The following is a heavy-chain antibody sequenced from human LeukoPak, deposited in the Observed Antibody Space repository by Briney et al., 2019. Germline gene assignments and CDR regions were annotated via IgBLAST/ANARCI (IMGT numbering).Heavy chain of an antibody. CDR3: ARGHYSSSWYYFEY. J-gene: IGHJ4*02. V-gene: IGHV1-2*02. D-gene: IGHD6-13*01. Sequence: GASVKVSCKASGYTFTGYYMHWVRQAPGQGLEWMGWINPNSGGTNYAQKFQGRVTMTRDTSISTASMELSSLKPDDTAVYYCARGHYSSSWYYFEYWGQGTLVTVSS. CDR1: GYTFTGYY. CDR2: INPNSGGT.